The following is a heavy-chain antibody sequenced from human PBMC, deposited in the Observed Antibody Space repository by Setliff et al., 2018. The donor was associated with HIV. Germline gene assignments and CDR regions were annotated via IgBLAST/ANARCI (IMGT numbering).Heavy chain of an antibody. Sequence: PSETLSLTCTVSGGSISSYYWSWIRQPPGKGLEWIGYIYYSGSTNYNPSLKSRVTISVDTSTNHFSLKLSSVPAADTAVYYCSRGDGTKYYYYYYMDVWGKGTTGTVSS. D-gene: IGHD1-7*01. V-gene: IGHV4-59*01. CDR1: GGSISSYY. CDR3: SRGDGTKYYYYYYMDV. J-gene: IGHJ6*03. CDR2: IYYSGST.